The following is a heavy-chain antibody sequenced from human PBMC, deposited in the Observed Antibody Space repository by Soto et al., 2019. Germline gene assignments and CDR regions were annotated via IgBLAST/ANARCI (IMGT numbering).Heavy chain of an antibody. Sequence: EVQLVESGGGLIQPGGSLRLSCAVSGFTVSNNYMSWVRQAPGKGLEGVSVIYSGGYTAYGDSVKGRFTISRDNSKTHPYPKKNSRGPDAPACFSCATNPGGGGYWGQGTLVTVSS. CDR2: IYSGGYT. CDR3: ATNPGGGGY. V-gene: IGHV3-53*01. CDR1: GFTVSNNY. J-gene: IGHJ4*02. D-gene: IGHD3-10*01.